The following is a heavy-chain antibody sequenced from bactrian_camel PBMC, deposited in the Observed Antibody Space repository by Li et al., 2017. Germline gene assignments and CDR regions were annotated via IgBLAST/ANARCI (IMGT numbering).Heavy chain of an antibody. V-gene: IGHV3S55*01. CDR2: IDSHGRA. J-gene: IGHJ4*01. Sequence: HVQLVESGGGSVQAGGSLRLSCAFSGLDNDAYAMGRIRQFPGNEREAVAVIDSHGRATYIDSVMGRFTVSRDDAEATLDLQMNSLKPEDTGMYYCRLVPFWTPASRSRGCSVDSKMGYWGQGTQVTVS. D-gene: IGHD3*01. CDR3: RLVPFWTPASRSRGCSVDSKMGY. CDR1: GLDNDAYA.